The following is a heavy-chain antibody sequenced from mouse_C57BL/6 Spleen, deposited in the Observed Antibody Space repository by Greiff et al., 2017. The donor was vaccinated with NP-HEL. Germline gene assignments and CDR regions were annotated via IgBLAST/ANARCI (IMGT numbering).Heavy chain of an antibody. Sequence: QVQLQQPGAELVKPGASVKMSCKASGYTFTSYWITWVKQRPGQGLEWIGDIYPGSGSTNYNEKFKSKATLTVDTSSSTAYMQLSSLTSEDAAVYYCASSPSYYGYDYWGQGTTLTVSS. CDR1: GYTFTSYW. CDR2: IYPGSGST. V-gene: IGHV1-55*01. CDR3: ASSPSYYGYDY. J-gene: IGHJ2*01. D-gene: IGHD2-2*01.